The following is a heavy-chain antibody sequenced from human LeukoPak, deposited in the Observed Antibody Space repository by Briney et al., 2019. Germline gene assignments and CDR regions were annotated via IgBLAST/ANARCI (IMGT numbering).Heavy chain of an antibody. D-gene: IGHD1-26*01. Sequence: SETLSLTCTVSGGSISSYYWSWIRQPPGKGLEWIGYVYYSGSTNYNPSLKSRVTISVDTSKNQFSLKLTSVTAADTAVYYCARGDSGSFSQFDGWGQGTLVTVSS. V-gene: IGHV4-59*01. CDR1: GGSISSYY. CDR3: ARGDSGSFSQFDG. CDR2: VYYSGST. J-gene: IGHJ4*02.